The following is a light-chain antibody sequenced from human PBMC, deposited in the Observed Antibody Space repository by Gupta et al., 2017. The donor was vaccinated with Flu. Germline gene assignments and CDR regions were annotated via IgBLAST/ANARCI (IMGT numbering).Light chain of an antibody. CDR2: AAS. CDR1: QSISRY. V-gene: IGKV1-39*01. J-gene: IGKJ3*01. Sequence: DIQMTQSPSSLSAFVGDRVSITCRASQSISRYLNWYQQKPGKAPKLLIYAASRLQSGVPSRFSGSGSGTEYTLTISRLQPEDLATYYCQQSHSPFFTFGHGTKVDIK. CDR3: QQSHSPFFT.